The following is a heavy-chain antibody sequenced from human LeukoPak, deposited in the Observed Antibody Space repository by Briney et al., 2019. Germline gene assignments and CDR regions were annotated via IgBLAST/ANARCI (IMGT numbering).Heavy chain of an antibody. V-gene: IGHV3-23*01. CDR3: ARSSWEDIVATITFEY. D-gene: IGHD5-12*01. J-gene: IGHJ4*02. Sequence: GGSLRLSCAASGFTFSSYAMSWVRQAPGKGLEWVSTISGSGGSTYYADSVKGRFTISRDNSKNTMYLQMNSLRPEDTAVYYCARSSWEDIVATITFEYWGQGILVTVSS. CDR1: GFTFSSYA. CDR2: ISGSGGST.